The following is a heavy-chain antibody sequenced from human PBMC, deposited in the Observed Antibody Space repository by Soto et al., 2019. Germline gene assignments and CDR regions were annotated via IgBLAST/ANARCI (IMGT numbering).Heavy chain of an antibody. CDR2: ISWNSGSI. D-gene: IGHD6-13*01. CDR3: AKSKAAAAWFDP. V-gene: IGHV3-9*01. Sequence: EVQLVESGGGLVQPGRSLRLSCAASGFTFDDYAMHWVRQAPGKGLEWVSGISWNSGSIGYADSVKGRFTISRDNAKNSLYLQMNSLRAEDTALYYCAKSKAAAAWFDPWGQGTLVTVSS. CDR1: GFTFDDYA. J-gene: IGHJ5*02.